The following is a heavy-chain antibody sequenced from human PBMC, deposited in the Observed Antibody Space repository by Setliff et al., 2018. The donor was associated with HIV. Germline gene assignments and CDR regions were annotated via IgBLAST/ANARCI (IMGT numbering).Heavy chain of an antibody. D-gene: IGHD2-15*01. Sequence: SVKVSCKASGGTFNNNAVHWVRQAPGQGLEWMGRIVPIFSMTTYAQDFQGRVTITADKSTSTAHMELNTLTSDDTAVYYCASERQVPSSGFDFWGQGTLVTVSS. V-gene: IGHV1-69*04. J-gene: IGHJ4*02. CDR1: GGTFNNNA. CDR3: ASERQVPSSGFDF. CDR2: IVPIFSMT.